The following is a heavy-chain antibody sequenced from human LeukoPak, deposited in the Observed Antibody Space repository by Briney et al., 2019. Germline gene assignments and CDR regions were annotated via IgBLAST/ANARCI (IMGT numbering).Heavy chain of an antibody. J-gene: IGHJ4*02. CDR3: ARGRVPSVYIVATLDY. CDR2: INHSGST. D-gene: IGHD5-12*01. V-gene: IGHV4-34*01. CDR1: GGSFSGYY. Sequence: SETLSLTCAVYGGSFSGYYWSWIRQPPGKGLEWIGEINHSGSTNYNPSLKGRVTISVDTSKNQFSLKLSSVTAADTAVYYCARGRVPSVYIVATLDYWGQGTLVTVSS.